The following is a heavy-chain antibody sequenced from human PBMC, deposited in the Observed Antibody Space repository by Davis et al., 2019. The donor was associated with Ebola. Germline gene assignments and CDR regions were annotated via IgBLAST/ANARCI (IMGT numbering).Heavy chain of an antibody. D-gene: IGHD6-19*01. Sequence: GESLKISCTASGYSFTSYWISWVRQMPAKGLEWMGRIDPSDSYTNYSPSFQGHVTISADKSISTAYLQWSSLKASDTAMYYCASHGIIAVAAQGEGNWFDPWGQGTLVTVSS. CDR1: GYSFTSYW. V-gene: IGHV5-10-1*01. CDR2: IDPSDSYT. CDR3: ASHGIIAVAAQGEGNWFDP. J-gene: IGHJ5*02.